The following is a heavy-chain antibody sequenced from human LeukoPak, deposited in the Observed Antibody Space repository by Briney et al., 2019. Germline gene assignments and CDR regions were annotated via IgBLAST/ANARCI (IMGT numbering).Heavy chain of an antibody. CDR2: ISGSGSSL. CDR3: VRDGRGYCGSTSCRPFDS. V-gene: IGHV3-48*03. CDR1: GFTFSSYV. J-gene: IGHJ4*02. Sequence: GGSLRLSCAASGFTFSSYVMHWVRQAPGKGLEPVSYISGSGSSLSYADSVRGRFTISRDNAKNSLFLQMNSLRVEDTAIYYCVRDGRGYCGSTSCRPFDSWGQGTLVTVSS. D-gene: IGHD2-2*01.